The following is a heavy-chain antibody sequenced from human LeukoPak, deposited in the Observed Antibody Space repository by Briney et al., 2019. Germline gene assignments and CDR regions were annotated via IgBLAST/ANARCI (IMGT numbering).Heavy chain of an antibody. CDR1: GFTFSDYY. CDR3: ASSGLEYYYDSSGYSTFDY. J-gene: IGHJ4*02. D-gene: IGHD3-22*01. V-gene: IGHV3-11*01. CDR2: ISSSGSTI. Sequence: GGSLRLSCAASGFTFSDYYMSWIRQAPGKGLEWVSYISSSGSTIHYADSVKGRFTISRDNAKNSLYLQMNSLRAEDTAVYYCASSGLEYYYDSSGYSTFDYWGQGTLVTVSS.